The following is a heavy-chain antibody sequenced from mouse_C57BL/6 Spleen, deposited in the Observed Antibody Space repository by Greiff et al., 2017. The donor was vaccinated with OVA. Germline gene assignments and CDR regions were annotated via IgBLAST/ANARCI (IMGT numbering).Heavy chain of an antibody. CDR2: IYPGSGST. Sequence: QVQLKQPGAELVKPGASVKMSCKASGYTFTSYWITWVKQRPGQGLEWIGDIYPGSGSTNYNEKFKSKATLTVDTSSSTAYMQLSSLTSEDSAVYYCARSRGYGSSYGYFDVWGTGTTVTVSS. J-gene: IGHJ1*03. CDR3: ARSRGYGSSYGYFDV. V-gene: IGHV1-55*01. D-gene: IGHD1-1*01. CDR1: GYTFTSYW.